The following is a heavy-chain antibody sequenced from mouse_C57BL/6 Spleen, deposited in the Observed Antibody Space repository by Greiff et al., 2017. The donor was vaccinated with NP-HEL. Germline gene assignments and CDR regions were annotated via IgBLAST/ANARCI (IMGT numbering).Heavy chain of an antibody. Sequence: VQLQQSGAELVRPGASVTLSCKASGYTFTDYEMHWVKQTPVHGLEWIGAIDPETGGTAYNQKFKGKAILTADKSSSTAYMELRHLTSEDSAVYYCTRGIYYGNFHFDYWGQGTTLTVSS. CDR1: GYTFTDYE. V-gene: IGHV1-15*01. CDR3: TRGIYYGNFHFDY. J-gene: IGHJ2*01. D-gene: IGHD2-1*01. CDR2: IDPETGGT.